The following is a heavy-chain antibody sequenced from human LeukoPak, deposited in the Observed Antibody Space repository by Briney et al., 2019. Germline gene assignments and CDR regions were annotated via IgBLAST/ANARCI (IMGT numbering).Heavy chain of an antibody. Sequence: ASVKVSCKASGYTFTSYDINWVRQATGQGLEWMGWMNPNSGNTGYAQKFQGRVTMTRNTSISTAYTELSSLRSEDTAVYYCARARSIAARRWFDPWGQGTLVTVSS. CDR1: GYTFTSYD. CDR2: MNPNSGNT. J-gene: IGHJ5*02. D-gene: IGHD6-6*01. CDR3: ARARSIAARRWFDP. V-gene: IGHV1-8*01.